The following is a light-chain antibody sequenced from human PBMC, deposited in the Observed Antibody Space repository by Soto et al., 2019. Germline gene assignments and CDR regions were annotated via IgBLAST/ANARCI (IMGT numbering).Light chain of an antibody. CDR3: QQRGNRPPWT. Sequence: EIVMTQSPATLSLSPGERATLSCRASQSVGKYLVWYQQKPGQAPWLLIYDASNRATGIPARFSGSGSGTDFTLTISSLEPEDFAVYYCQQRGNRPPWTFGQGTKVEIK. CDR2: DAS. J-gene: IGKJ1*01. CDR1: QSVGKY. V-gene: IGKV3-11*01.